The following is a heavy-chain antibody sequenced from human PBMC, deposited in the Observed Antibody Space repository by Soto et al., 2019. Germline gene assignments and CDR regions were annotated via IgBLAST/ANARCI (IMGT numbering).Heavy chain of an antibody. CDR3: AKGRSGYDILAGYYNFDY. D-gene: IGHD3-9*01. CDR1: GFTFSSYA. J-gene: IGHJ4*02. CDR2: ISGSGGST. V-gene: IGHV3-23*01. Sequence: EVQLLESGGGLVQPGGSLRLSCAASGFTFSSYAMSWVRQAPGKGLEWVSAISGSGGSTYYADSVKGRFTISRDNSKNTXXLQMNSLRAEDTAVYYCAKGRSGYDILAGYYNFDYWGQGTLVTVSS.